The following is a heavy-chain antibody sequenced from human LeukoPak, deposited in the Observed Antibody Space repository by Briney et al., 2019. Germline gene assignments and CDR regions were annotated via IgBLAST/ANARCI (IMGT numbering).Heavy chain of an antibody. J-gene: IGHJ4*02. CDR3: AKDGRSELYYFDSSEHY. CDR2: IYSGGST. CDR1: GFTVSSNY. V-gene: IGHV3-53*01. D-gene: IGHD3-22*01. Sequence: GGSLRLSCAASGFTVSSNYMTWVRQAPGKGLEWVSVIYSGGSTYYADSVKGRFTISRDNSKNTLYLQMNSLRGDDTAVYYCAKDGRSELYYFDSSEHYWGQGTLVTVSS.